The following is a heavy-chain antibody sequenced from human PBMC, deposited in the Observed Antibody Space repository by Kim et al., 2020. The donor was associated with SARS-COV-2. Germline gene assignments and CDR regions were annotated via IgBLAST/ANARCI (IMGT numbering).Heavy chain of an antibody. CDR2: ISYDGSNK. CDR1: GFTFSSYG. CDR3: AKDLDTSQLWLLSFDY. D-gene: IGHD5-18*01. J-gene: IGHJ4*01. Sequence: GGSLRLSCAASGFTFSSYGMHWVRQAPGKGLEWVAVISYDGSNKYYADSVKGRFTISRDNSKNTLYLQMNSLRAEDTAVYYCAKDLDTSQLWLLSFDYWG. V-gene: IGHV3-30*18.